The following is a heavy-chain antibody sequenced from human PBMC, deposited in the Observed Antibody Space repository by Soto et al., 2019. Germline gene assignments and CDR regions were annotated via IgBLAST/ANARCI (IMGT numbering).Heavy chain of an antibody. V-gene: IGHV3-7*04. CDR1: GFTFSSYW. Sequence: EVQLVESGGGLVQPGGSLRLSCAASGFTFSSYWMSWVRQAPWKGLEWVANIKQDGSEKDYVDSVKGRFTISRDNAKNSLYLQMNSLRAEDTAVYYCARFYYASSGYLPSPYYYYYGMDVWGQGTTVTVSS. CDR2: IKQDGSEK. CDR3: ARFYYASSGYLPSPYYYYYGMDV. J-gene: IGHJ6*02. D-gene: IGHD3-22*01.